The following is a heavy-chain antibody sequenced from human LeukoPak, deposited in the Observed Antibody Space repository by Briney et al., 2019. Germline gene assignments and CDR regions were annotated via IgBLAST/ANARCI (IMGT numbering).Heavy chain of an antibody. CDR1: GFTFSSYA. CDR2: ISYDGSNK. Sequence: PGGSLRLSCAASGFTFSSYAMHWVRQAPGKELEWVAVISYDGSNKYYADSVKGRFTISRDNSKNTLYLQMNNLRAEDTAVYYCARAPYYYDSSGYPEGSWGQGTLVSVSS. J-gene: IGHJ5*02. D-gene: IGHD3-22*01. V-gene: IGHV3-30*14. CDR3: ARAPYYYDSSGYPEGS.